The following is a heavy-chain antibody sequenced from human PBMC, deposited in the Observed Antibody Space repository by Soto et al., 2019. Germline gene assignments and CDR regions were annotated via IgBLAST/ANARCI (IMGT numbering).Heavy chain of an antibody. J-gene: IGHJ6*03. V-gene: IGHV4-34*01. CDR1: GGSFSGYY. D-gene: IGHD6-6*01. CDR3: ARGAMIHNYGSSPDYYYYMDV. Sequence: QVQLQQWGAGLLKPSETLSLTCAVYGGSFSGYYWSWIRQPPGKGLEWIGEINHSGSTNYNPSLNSRVPISVDTSKNQFSLKLSSVTAADTAVYYCARGAMIHNYGSSPDYYYYMDVGGKGTTVTVSS. CDR2: INHSGST.